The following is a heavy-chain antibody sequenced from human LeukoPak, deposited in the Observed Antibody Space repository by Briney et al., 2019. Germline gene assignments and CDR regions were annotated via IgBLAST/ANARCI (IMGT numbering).Heavy chain of an antibody. CDR1: GFTFSNAW. J-gene: IGHJ4*02. CDR3: STTYYYDSSEGY. Sequence: PGGSLRLSCAASGFTFSNAWMDWVRQAPGKGLEWVGRIKSKTDGGTTDYAAPVKGRFTISRDDSKNTLYLQMNSLKTEDTAVYYCSTTYYYDSSEGYWGQGTLVTVSS. CDR2: IKSKTDGGTT. D-gene: IGHD3-22*01. V-gene: IGHV3-15*07.